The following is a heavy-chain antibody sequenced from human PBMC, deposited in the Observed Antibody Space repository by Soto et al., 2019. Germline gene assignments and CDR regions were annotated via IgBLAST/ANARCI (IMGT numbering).Heavy chain of an antibody. J-gene: IGHJ6*02. V-gene: IGHV4-30-4*01. CDR3: ARDQVGGGMRFGGLGYYYYGMDV. CDR1: GGSISSGDYY. Sequence: QVQLQESGPGLVKPSQTLSLTCTVSGGSISSGDYYWSWIRQPPGKGLEWIGYIYYSGSTYYNPSLKSRVTISVDTSKNQFSLKLSSVTAADTAVYYCARDQVGGGMRFGGLGYYYYGMDVWGQGTTVTVSS. D-gene: IGHD3-16*01. CDR2: IYYSGST.